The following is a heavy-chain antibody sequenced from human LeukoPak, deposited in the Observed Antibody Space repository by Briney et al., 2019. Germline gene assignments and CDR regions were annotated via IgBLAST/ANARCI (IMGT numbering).Heavy chain of an antibody. CDR1: GFTFSSYG. Sequence: GGSLRLSCAASGFTFSSYGMHWVRQAPGKGLEWVAVISYDGSNKYYADSVKGRFTISRDNSKNTLYLQMNSLRAEHTAVYYCAKVALIAARLGHFDYWGQGTLVTVSS. CDR2: ISYDGSNK. V-gene: IGHV3-30*18. CDR3: AKVALIAARLGHFDY. J-gene: IGHJ4*02. D-gene: IGHD6-6*01.